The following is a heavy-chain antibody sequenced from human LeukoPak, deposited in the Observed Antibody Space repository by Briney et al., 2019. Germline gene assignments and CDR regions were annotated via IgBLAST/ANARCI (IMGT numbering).Heavy chain of an antibody. V-gene: IGHV4-4*09. CDR3: ARQDRLGSWSASEFDP. J-gene: IGHJ5*02. Sequence: SETLSLTCTVSGGSISSYYWSWIRRPPGKGLEWIGYIYTSGSTNYNPSLKSRVTISVDTSKNQFSLKLSSVTAADTAVYYCARQDRLGSWSASEFDPWGQGTLVTVSS. CDR2: IYTSGST. CDR1: GGSISSYY. D-gene: IGHD6-13*01.